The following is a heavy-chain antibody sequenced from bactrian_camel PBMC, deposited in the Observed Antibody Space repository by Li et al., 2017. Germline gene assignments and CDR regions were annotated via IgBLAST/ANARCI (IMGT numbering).Heavy chain of an antibody. CDR2: ITSDGGNA. CDR1: GNFNRMSC. D-gene: IGHD4*01. J-gene: IGHJ6*01. V-gene: IGHV3S14*01. CDR3: TKDTDPTTWAFGY. Sequence: HVQLVESGGGLVQAGGSLSLSCAATGNFNRMSCMGWFRQIPGKGLEWVSSITSDGGNAAYADSVKGRFAISVDTAKNTVDLEMNGLQTEDTAIYYCTKDTDPTTWAFGYGGQGTQVTVS.